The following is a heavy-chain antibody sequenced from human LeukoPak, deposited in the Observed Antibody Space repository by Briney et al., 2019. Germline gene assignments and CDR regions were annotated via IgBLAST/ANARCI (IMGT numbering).Heavy chain of an antibody. CDR1: GFTFSSYA. D-gene: IGHD5-12*01. Sequence: GSLRLSCAASGFTFSSYAMSWVRQAPGKGLEWIGEINHSGSTNYNPSLKSRVTMSVDTSKNQFSLKLSSVTAADTAVYYCAREGPLWPLGSSSVADVWGQGTTVTVSS. CDR3: AREGPLWPLGSSSVADV. J-gene: IGHJ6*02. CDR2: INHSGST. V-gene: IGHV4-34*01.